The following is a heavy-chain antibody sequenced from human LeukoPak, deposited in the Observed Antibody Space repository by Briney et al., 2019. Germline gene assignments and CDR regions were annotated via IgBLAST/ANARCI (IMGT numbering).Heavy chain of an antibody. V-gene: IGHV3-30*18. D-gene: IGHD4-11*01. CDR3: AKILPDTVTADY. CDR1: GFTFSSYG. CDR2: ISYDGSNK. J-gene: IGHJ4*02. Sequence: GGSLRPSCAASGFTFSSYGMYWVRQAPGKGLEWVAVISYDGSNKYYADSVKGRFTISRDNSKNTLYPQMNSLRAEDTAVYYCAKILPDTVTADYWGQGTLVTVSS.